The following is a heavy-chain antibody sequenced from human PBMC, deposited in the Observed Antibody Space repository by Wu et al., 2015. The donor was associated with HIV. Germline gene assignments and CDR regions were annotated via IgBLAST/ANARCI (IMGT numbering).Heavy chain of an antibody. CDR3: AVLYSVEPDKAIFDS. J-gene: IGHJ4*02. CDR1: GYTFTSYD. CDR2: MNPNSANT. Sequence: QVQLVQSGAEVKKPGASVKVSCKASGYTFTSYDINWVRQATGQGLEWMGWMNPNSANTGYAQKFQGRVTMTRNTSTSTAYMELSGLRSEDTAVHYCAVLYSVEPDKAIFDSWGQGTLVTVSS. V-gene: IGHV1-8*01. D-gene: IGHD1-14*01.